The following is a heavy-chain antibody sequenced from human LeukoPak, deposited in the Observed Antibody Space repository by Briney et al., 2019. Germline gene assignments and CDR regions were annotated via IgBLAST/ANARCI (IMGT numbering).Heavy chain of an antibody. CDR3: ARDTTREDAFDI. Sequence: SETLSLTCAVSGGSISSSNWWSWVRQPPGKGLEWIGEINHYGSTNYNPSLKSRVTISVDTSKNQFSLKLSSVTAADTAVYYCARDTTREDAFDIWGQGTMVTVSS. D-gene: IGHD1-1*01. V-gene: IGHV4-4*02. J-gene: IGHJ3*02. CDR2: INHYGST. CDR1: GGSISSSNW.